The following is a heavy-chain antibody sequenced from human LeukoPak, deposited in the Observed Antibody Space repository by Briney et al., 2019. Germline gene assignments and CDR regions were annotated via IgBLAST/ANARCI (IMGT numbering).Heavy chain of an antibody. CDR3: AKEGGYCSGGSCYSETFSFDY. CDR1: GFTFSSYG. D-gene: IGHD2-15*01. V-gene: IGHV3-30*18. Sequence: GGSLRLSCAASGFTFSSYGMHWVRQAPGKGLEWVAVISYGGSNKYYADSVKGRFTISRDNSKNTLYLQMNSLRAEDTAVYYCAKEGGYCSGGSCYSETFSFDYWGQGTLVTVSS. CDR2: ISYGGSNK. J-gene: IGHJ4*02.